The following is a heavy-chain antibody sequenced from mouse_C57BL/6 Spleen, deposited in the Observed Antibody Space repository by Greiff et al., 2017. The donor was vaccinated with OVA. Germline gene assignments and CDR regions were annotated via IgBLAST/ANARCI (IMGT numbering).Heavy chain of an antibody. D-gene: IGHD4-1*01. CDR1: GFTFSSYG. CDR2: ISSGGSYT. J-gene: IGHJ2*01. Sequence: EVKLVESGGDLVKPGGSLKLSCAASGFTFSSYGMSWVRQTPDKRLEWVATISSGGSYTYYPDSVKGRFTISRDNAKNTLYLQMSSLKSEDTAMYYCARQDLNWAYYFDYWGQGTTLTVSS. V-gene: IGHV5-6*01. CDR3: ARQDLNWAYYFDY.